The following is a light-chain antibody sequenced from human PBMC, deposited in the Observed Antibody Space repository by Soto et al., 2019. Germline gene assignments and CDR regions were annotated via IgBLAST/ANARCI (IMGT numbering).Light chain of an antibody. CDR2: GNS. V-gene: IGLV1-40*01. Sequence: QSVLTQPPSVSGAPGQRVTISCTGSSSNIGAGYDVHWYQQLPGTAPKLLIYGNSNRPSGVPDRFSGSKSGTSASLAITGLQAEDEADYYCQSYDSSLSGLWVFGGRTKQTVL. J-gene: IGLJ3*02. CDR3: QSYDSSLSGLWV. CDR1: SSNIGAGYD.